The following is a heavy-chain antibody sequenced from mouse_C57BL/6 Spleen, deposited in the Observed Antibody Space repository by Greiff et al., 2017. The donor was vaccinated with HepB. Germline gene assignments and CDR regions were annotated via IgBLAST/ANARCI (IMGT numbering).Heavy chain of an antibody. CDR1: GYSFTDYN. V-gene: IGHV1-39*01. D-gene: IGHD1-1*01. J-gene: IGHJ3*01. CDR3: AGGGYGSSYPAWFAY. Sequence: EVQLVESGPELVKPGASVKISCKASGYSFTDYNMNWVKQSNGKSLEWIGVINPNYGTTSYNQKFKGKATLTVDQSSSTAYMQLISLTSEDSAVYYCAGGGYGSSYPAWFAYWGQGTLVTVSA. CDR2: INPNYGTT.